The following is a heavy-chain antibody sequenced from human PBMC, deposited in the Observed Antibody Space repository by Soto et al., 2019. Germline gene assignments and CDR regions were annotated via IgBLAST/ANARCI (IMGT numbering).Heavy chain of an antibody. D-gene: IGHD2-2*01. V-gene: IGHV5-51*01. CDR1: GYSFTSYW. J-gene: IGHJ6*02. CDR3: ARHYCSSTSCYPVYYYYYGMDV. Sequence: GESLKISCNGSGYSFTSYWIGWVRQMPGTGLEWMGIIYPGDSDTRYSPSFQGQVTTSADKSISTAYLQWSSLKASDTAMYYCARHYCSSTSCYPVYYYYYGMDVWGQGTTVTVSS. CDR2: IYPGDSDT.